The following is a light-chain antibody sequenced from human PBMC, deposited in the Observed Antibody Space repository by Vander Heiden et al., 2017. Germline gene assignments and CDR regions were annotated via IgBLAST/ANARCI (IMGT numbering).Light chain of an antibody. CDR2: DDS. V-gene: IGLV3-21*03. CDR1: NIGIKR. Sequence: SYVLTPPPSVSVAPEKTARITCGGNNIGIKRVHWYQQKPGQAPVLVVYDDSDRPSGIPERFSGSNSGNTATLTISRVEAGDEADYYCQVWDSSSDHYVFGTGTKVTVL. J-gene: IGLJ1*01. CDR3: QVWDSSSDHYV.